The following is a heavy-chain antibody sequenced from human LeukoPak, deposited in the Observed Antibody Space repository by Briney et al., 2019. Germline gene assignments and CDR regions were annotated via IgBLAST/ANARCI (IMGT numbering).Heavy chain of an antibody. J-gene: IGHJ6*03. CDR3: ATGSTTTYYYYYYMDV. CDR2: INPNSGGT. Sequence: ASVKVSCKASGYTFTGYYMHWVRQAPGQGLEWMGWINPNSGGTNYAQKFQGRVTMTRDTSISTAYMELSSLRSEDTAVYYCATGSTTTYYYYYYMDVWGKGTTVTISS. V-gene: IGHV1-2*02. CDR1: GYTFTGYY. D-gene: IGHD2-2*01.